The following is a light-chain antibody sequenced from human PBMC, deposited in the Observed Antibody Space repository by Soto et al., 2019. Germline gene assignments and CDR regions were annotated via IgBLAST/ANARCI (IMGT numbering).Light chain of an antibody. CDR1: SSDIGSYDL. CDR3: SSFAGNNNL. CDR2: EVA. V-gene: IGLV2-8*01. Sequence: QSALTQPPSASGSPGQSVTISCTGTSSDIGSYDLVSWYQQHPGKAPKLILYEVAKRPSGVPARFSGSNSGNTASLTVSGLQADDESDYYCSSFAGNNNLFGGGTKLTVL. J-gene: IGLJ2*01.